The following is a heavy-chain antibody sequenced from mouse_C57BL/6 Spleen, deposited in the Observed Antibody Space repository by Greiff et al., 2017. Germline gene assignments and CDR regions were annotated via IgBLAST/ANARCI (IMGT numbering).Heavy chain of an antibody. CDR2: IYPGGGYT. CDR1: GYTFTNYW. D-gene: IGHD2-4*01. Sequence: VQLQESGAELVRPGTSVKMSCKASGYTFTNYWIGWAKQRPGHGLEWIGDIYPGGGYTNYNEKFKGKATLTADKTSSTAYMQFISLTSEDSAIYYCAGGDYDDGYFEGWGTGTTVTASS. V-gene: IGHV1-63*01. J-gene: IGHJ1*03. CDR3: AGGDYDDGYFEG.